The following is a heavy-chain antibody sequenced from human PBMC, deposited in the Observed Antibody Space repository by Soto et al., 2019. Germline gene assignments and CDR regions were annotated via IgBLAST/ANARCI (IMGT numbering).Heavy chain of an antibody. D-gene: IGHD3-16*02. J-gene: IGHJ5*02. Sequence: GSGSYAGEPTQTLTLTCTFSGFSLSTSGVGVGWIRQPPGKALEWLALIYWNDDKRYSPSLKSRLTITKDTSKNQVVLTMTNMDPVDTATYYCAHRLEYYDYVWGSYPGEEFDPWGQGTLVTVSS. V-gene: IGHV2-5*01. CDR2: IYWNDDK. CDR3: AHRLEYYDYVWGSYPGEEFDP. CDR1: GFSLSTSGVG.